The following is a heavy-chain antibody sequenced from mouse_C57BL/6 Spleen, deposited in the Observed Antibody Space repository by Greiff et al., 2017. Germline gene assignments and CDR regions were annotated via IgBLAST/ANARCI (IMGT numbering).Heavy chain of an antibody. Sequence: VQLQQSGPELVKPGASVKMSCKASGYTFTDYNMHWVKQSHGKSLEWIGYINPNNGGTSYNQKFKGKATLTVNKSSSTAYMELRSLTSEDSAVYYCARSLYGSSHWYFDVWGTETTVTVSS. CDR2: INPNNGGT. CDR1: GYTFTDYN. CDR3: ARSLYGSSHWYFDV. V-gene: IGHV1-22*01. J-gene: IGHJ1*03. D-gene: IGHD1-1*01.